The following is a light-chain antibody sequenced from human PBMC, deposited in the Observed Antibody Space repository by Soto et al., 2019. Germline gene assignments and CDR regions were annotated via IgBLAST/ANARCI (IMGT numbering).Light chain of an antibody. CDR2: EAS. V-gene: IGKV1-5*03. J-gene: IGKJ1*01. Sequence: DIQMTQSPSTLSASVGDRFTITCRASQSISSWLAWYQQRPGKAPKLLIYEASIFESGVPSRFSGSGSGTQFTLTISSLQPDDFATYYCQQYNSYPWTFRQGTTGDIK. CDR1: QSISSW. CDR3: QQYNSYPWT.